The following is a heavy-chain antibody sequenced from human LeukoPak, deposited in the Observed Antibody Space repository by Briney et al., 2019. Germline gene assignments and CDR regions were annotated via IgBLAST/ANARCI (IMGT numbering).Heavy chain of an antibody. CDR1: GGSVNSDNYY. CDR3: ARESSYLQGWRVGDWFDP. J-gene: IGHJ5*02. Sequence: KPSETLSLTCTVSGGSVNSDNYYWSWIRQPPGKGLEWIGSIYDSGSTNYNPSLKSRVTMSVDMSNNQFSLKLGSVTAADTAVYYCARESSYLQGWRVGDWFDPWGQGTLVTVSS. V-gene: IGHV4-61*01. CDR2: IYDSGST. D-gene: IGHD1-26*01.